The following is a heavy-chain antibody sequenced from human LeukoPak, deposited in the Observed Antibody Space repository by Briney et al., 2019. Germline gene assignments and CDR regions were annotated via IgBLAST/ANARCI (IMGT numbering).Heavy chain of an antibody. J-gene: IGHJ1*01. D-gene: IGHD6-13*01. Sequence: GGSLRLSCAASGFTFSSYAMSWVRQAPGKGLEWVSAIGGSGGSTYYADSVKGRFTISRDNSKNTLYLQMNSLRAEDTAVYYCAKDRLSIAAAGTLLHFQHWGQGTLVTVSS. V-gene: IGHV3-23*01. CDR2: IGGSGGST. CDR1: GFTFSSYA. CDR3: AKDRLSIAAAGTLLHFQH.